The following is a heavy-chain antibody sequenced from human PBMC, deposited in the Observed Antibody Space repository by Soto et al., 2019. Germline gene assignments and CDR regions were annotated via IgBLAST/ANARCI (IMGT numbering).Heavy chain of an antibody. V-gene: IGHV3-33*01. CDR1: EFTFSNDG. D-gene: IGHD3-10*01. CDR3: ARDDEYSGNGMDV. Sequence: QVQLVESGGGVVQPGRSLRLSCAASEFTFSNDGMHWVRQAPGKGLEWVAVILNDGSNRYHADSVKDRFTISRDNSKNTLYLQMNSMRAEDKAVYYCARDDEYSGNGMDVWGQGTTVTVS. J-gene: IGHJ6*02. CDR2: ILNDGSNR.